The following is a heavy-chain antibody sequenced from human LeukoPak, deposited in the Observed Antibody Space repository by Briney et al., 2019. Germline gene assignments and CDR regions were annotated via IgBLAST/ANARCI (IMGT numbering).Heavy chain of an antibody. CDR1: GLRFSSYA. CDR2: IRGTGDST. J-gene: IGHJ3*02. V-gene: IGHV3-23*01. D-gene: IGHD6-6*01. CDR3: AKHLFGDGSSSPLDGFDI. Sequence: GGSLRLSCAASGLRFSSYALSWVRQAPGKGLEWVSAIRGTGDSTYYADSVKGRFTISRDNSKNTLYLQMNSLRAEDTAVYYCAKHLFGDGSSSPLDGFDIWGQGTMVTVSS.